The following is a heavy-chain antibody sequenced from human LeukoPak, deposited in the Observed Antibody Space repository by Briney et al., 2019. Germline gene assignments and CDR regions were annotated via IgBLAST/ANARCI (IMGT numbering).Heavy chain of an antibody. CDR2: IRYDGSNK. Sequence: GGSLRLSRAASGFTFSSYGMHWVRQAPGKGLEWVAFIRYDGSNKYYADSVKGRFTISRDNSKNTLYLQMNSLRAEDTAVYYCAKVGGYCSSTSCYAGPYYYYYYMDVWGKGTTVTVSS. CDR3: AKVGGYCSSTSCYAGPYYYYYYMDV. CDR1: GFTFSSYG. V-gene: IGHV3-30*02. D-gene: IGHD2-2*03. J-gene: IGHJ6*03.